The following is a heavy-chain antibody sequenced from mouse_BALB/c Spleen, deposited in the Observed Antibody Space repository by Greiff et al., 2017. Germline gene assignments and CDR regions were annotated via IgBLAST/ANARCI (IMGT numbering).Heavy chain of an antibody. V-gene: IGHV2-2*02. J-gene: IGHJ2*01. CDR3: ARSLITTAYYFDY. Sequence: VHLVESGPGLVQPSQSLSITCTVSGFSLTSYGVHWVRQSPGKGLEWLGVIWSGGSTDYNAAFISRLSISKDNSKSQVFFKMNSLQANDTAIYYCARSLITTAYYFDYWGQGTTLTVSS. D-gene: IGHD1-2*01. CDR1: GFSLTSYG. CDR2: IWSGGST.